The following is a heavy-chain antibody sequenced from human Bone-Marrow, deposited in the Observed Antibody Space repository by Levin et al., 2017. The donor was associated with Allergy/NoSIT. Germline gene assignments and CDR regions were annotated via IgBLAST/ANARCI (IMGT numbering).Heavy chain of an antibody. D-gene: IGHD3-10*01. CDR1: GATFSTYT. CDR3: ARDSHPPNYFDP. J-gene: IGHJ5*02. V-gene: IGHV1-69*04. CDR2: ITPILGVV. Sequence: SVKVSCTASGATFSTYTFNWVRQAPGQRLEWVGRITPILGVVKYAQKFQGRVTITADMSTSTAYMDLSSLTSDDTAMYYCARDSHPPNYFDPWGQGTLVTVSS.